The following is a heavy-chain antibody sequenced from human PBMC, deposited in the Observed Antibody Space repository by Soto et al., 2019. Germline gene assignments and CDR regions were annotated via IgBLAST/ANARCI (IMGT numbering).Heavy chain of an antibody. Sequence: EVQLLESGGGLVQPGGSLRLSCAASGFTFSSYAMSWVRQAPGKGLEWVSAISGSGGSTYYADSVKGRFTISRDNSKNTLYLQMNSLRAEDTAVYDCAKGGGQWLVSNYFDYWGQGTLVTVSS. CDR2: ISGSGGST. J-gene: IGHJ4*02. D-gene: IGHD6-19*01. V-gene: IGHV3-23*01. CDR3: AKGGGQWLVSNYFDY. CDR1: GFTFSSYA.